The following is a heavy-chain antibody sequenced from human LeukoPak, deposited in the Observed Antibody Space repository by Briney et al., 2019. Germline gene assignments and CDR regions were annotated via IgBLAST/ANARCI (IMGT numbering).Heavy chain of an antibody. D-gene: IGHD2-21*01. Sequence: ASVKVSCKASGYTFTNYAINWVRQAPGQGLEWMGWINTNTGDPFYAQGFTGRFVFSLDTSISTAYLQWSSLKASDTAMYYCARLFGGLWWPTGSLGRDLDIWGQGTMVTVSS. V-gene: IGHV7-4-1*02. J-gene: IGHJ3*02. CDR2: INTNTGDP. CDR1: GYTFTNYA. CDR3: ARLFGGLWWPTGSLGRDLDI.